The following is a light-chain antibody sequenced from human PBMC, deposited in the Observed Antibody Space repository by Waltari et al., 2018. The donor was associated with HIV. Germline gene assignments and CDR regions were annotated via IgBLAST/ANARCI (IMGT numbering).Light chain of an antibody. Sequence: DIVLTQSPGTLSLSPGERATLSCRASQSVTSSFLSWYQQKPCQAPRLLIYGASSRATGIPDRFSGGGSGTDFTLTISRLEPEDFAVYYCQQYGSSPLTFGGGTKVDIK. CDR3: QQYGSSPLT. J-gene: IGKJ4*01. CDR2: GAS. V-gene: IGKV3-20*01. CDR1: QSVTSSF.